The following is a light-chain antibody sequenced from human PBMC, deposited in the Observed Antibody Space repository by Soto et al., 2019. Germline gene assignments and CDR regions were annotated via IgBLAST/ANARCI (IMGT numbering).Light chain of an antibody. CDR2: DVS. Sequence: QSALTQTASVSGSPGQSITISCTGTSSDIGAYKYVSWYQQHPGKAPKLMIFDVSDRPSGISSRFSGSKSGNTASLTISGLQADDEADYYCSSYTSSRIYVFGNGT. CDR3: SSYTSSRIYV. V-gene: IGLV2-14*01. CDR1: SSDIGAYKY. J-gene: IGLJ1*01.